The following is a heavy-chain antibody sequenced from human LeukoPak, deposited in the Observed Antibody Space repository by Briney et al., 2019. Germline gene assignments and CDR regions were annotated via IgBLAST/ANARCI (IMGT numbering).Heavy chain of an antibody. D-gene: IGHD4-23*01. V-gene: IGHV4-34*01. CDR3: AREKNGNEPFDY. J-gene: IGHJ4*02. Sequence: SETLSLTCAVYGGSFSGYSWSWIRQPPGKGLEWIGEINHSGSTNYNPSLKSRVTISVDTSKNQFSLKLGSVTAADTAVYYCAREKNGNEPFDYWGQGTLVTVSS. CDR2: INHSGST. CDR1: GGSFSGYS.